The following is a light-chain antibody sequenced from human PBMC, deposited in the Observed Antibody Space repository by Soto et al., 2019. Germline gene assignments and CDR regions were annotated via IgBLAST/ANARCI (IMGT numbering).Light chain of an antibody. CDR3: SSYAGSNNWV. V-gene: IGLV2-8*01. CDR2: EVS. Sequence: HSALTQSPSASGSPGQSVTISCTGTSSDVGNYKDVSWYQQHPGKAPKLMIYEVSKRPSGVPDRFSGSKSGNTASLTVSGLQSEDEADYYCSSYAGSNNWVFGGGTKLTVL. J-gene: IGLJ3*02. CDR1: SSDVGNYKD.